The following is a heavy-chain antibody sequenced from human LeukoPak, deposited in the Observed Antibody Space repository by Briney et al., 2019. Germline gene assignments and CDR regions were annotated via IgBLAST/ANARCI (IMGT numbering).Heavy chain of an antibody. D-gene: IGHD6-19*01. CDR1: GFTFSSYA. V-gene: IGHV3-64*01. Sequence: PGGSLRLSCAASGFTFSSYAMHWLRQAPGKGLEYVSAISSNGGSTYYANSVKGRFTISRDNSKNTLYLQMGSLRAEDMAVYYCAKGIAVAGSFQDYWGQGTLVTVSS. CDR2: ISSNGGST. J-gene: IGHJ4*02. CDR3: AKGIAVAGSFQDY.